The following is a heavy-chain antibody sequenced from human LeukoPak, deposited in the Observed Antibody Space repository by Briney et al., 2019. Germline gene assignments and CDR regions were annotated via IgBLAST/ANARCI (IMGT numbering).Heavy chain of an antibody. J-gene: IGHJ4*02. Sequence: GGSLRLSCAASGFTFSSYGMHWVRQAPGKGLEWVAVIWYDGSNKYYADSVKGRFTISRDNSKNTLYLQMNSLRAGDTAVYYCARDYRDGSGSYFDYWGQGTLVTVSS. D-gene: IGHD3-10*01. CDR1: GFTFSSYG. CDR3: ARDYRDGSGSYFDY. V-gene: IGHV3-33*01. CDR2: IWYDGSNK.